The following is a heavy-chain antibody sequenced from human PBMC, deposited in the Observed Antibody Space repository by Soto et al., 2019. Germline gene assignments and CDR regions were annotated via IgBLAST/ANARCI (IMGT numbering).Heavy chain of an antibody. J-gene: IGHJ1*01. D-gene: IGHD6-19*01. CDR3: AKADGEQWLIPHLDN. CDR1: GFNFKKFA. Sequence: EVHLLESGGGVVQPGGSLRLSCEASGFNFKKFAMGWVRQAPGEGLEWVSGISCCGGSTFYADSVKGRFSLARDDSKNTLSLQLNSLIVEDTAHYYCAKADGEQWLIPHLDNWGQGTQVTVS. V-gene: IGHV3-23*01. CDR2: ISCCGGST.